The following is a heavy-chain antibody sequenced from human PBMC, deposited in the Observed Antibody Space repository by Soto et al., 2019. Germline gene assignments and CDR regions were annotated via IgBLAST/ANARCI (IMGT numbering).Heavy chain of an antibody. CDR3: ARDHSSIAARGFDY. CDR2: IYYSGST. D-gene: IGHD6-6*01. CDR1: GGSISSYY. Sequence: SETLSLTCTVSGGSISSYYWSWIRQPPGKGLEWIGYIYYSGSTNYNPSLKSRVTISVDTSKNQFSLELSSVTAADTAVYYCARDHSSIAARGFDYWGQGPLVTVFS. J-gene: IGHJ4*02. V-gene: IGHV4-59*01.